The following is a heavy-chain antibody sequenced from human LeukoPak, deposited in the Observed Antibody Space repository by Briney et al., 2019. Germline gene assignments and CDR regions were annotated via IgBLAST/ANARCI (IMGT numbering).Heavy chain of an antibody. V-gene: IGHV3-30*18. CDR1: GFTFSSYG. Sequence: GGSLTLSCAASGFTFSSYGMHWVRQAPGKGLEWVAFISYDGSNKYYADSVKGRFTISRDNSKNTLYLQMNSLRAEDTAVYYCAKDQELLWFGELSPVDYWGQGTLVTVSS. D-gene: IGHD3-10*01. CDR2: ISYDGSNK. J-gene: IGHJ4*02. CDR3: AKDQELLWFGELSPVDY.